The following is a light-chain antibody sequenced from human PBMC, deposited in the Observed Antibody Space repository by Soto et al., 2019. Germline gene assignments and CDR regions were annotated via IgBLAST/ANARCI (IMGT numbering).Light chain of an antibody. CDR1: QNLRSS. CDR3: QQYNNWPRT. V-gene: IGKV3-15*01. Sequence: EIVFKQSPATLSLSPRERATLSCRASQNLRSSLAWYQQKPGQAPRLLIYGASTRATGIPARFSGSGSGTEFTLTIGSLQSEDFAVYYCQQYNNWPRTFGQGTKVDIK. J-gene: IGKJ1*01. CDR2: GAS.